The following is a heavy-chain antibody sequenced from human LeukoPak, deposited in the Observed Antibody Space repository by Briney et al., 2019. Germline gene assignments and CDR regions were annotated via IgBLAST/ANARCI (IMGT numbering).Heavy chain of an antibody. J-gene: IGHJ6*03. Sequence: SETLSLTCTVSGDSISIYYWNWIRQPPGKGLEWIGHIYDSGTTHYNPSLKSRVTISVDTSKNQFSLKLSSVTAADTAVYYCARVRGITGDFPDYYYYYMDVWGKGTTVTVSS. CDR3: ARVRGITGDFPDYYYYYMDV. CDR2: IYDSGTT. CDR1: GDSISIYY. V-gene: IGHV4-59*01. D-gene: IGHD1-20*01.